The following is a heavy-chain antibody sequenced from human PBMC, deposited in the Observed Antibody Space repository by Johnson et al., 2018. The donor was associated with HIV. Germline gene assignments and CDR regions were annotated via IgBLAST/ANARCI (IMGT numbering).Heavy chain of an antibody. D-gene: IGHD3-16*01. V-gene: IGHV3-30-3*01. CDR2: ISYDGSNK. CDR1: GFTFTFYA. Sequence: QVQLVESGGGVVQPGRSLRLSCAASGFTFTFYAMHWVRQAPGKGLEWVAVISYDGSNKYYADSVKGPFTISRDKCIHALLLLMNSLRAEDTAFWCCAREGPVAYIWAFDIWGQGTLVTVSS. CDR3: AREGPVAYIWAFDI. J-gene: IGHJ3*02.